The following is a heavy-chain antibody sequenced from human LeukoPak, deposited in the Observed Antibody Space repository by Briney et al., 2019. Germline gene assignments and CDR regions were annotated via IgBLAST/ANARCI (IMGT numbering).Heavy chain of an antibody. V-gene: IGHV4-34*01. D-gene: IGHD5-18*01. CDR2: INHSGST. CDR3: AKPLRGYSYGHNAFDI. Sequence: PSETLSLTCAVYGGSFSVYYWSWIRQPPGKGLEWIGEINHSGSTNYNPSLKSRVTISVDTSKNQFSLKLSSVTAADTAVYYCAKPLRGYSYGHNAFDIWGQGTMVTVSS. CDR1: GGSFSVYY. J-gene: IGHJ3*02.